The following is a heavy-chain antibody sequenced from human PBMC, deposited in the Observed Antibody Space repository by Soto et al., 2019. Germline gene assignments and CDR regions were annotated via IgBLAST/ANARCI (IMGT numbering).Heavy chain of an antibody. D-gene: IGHD4-17*01. Sequence: PGGSLRLSCAASGFTFSSYGMHWVRQAPGKGLEWVAVISYDGSNKYYADSVKGRFTISRDNAKNTLYLQMNSLRAEDTAVYYCARDRWTDYGDYAAWFDPWGLGTLVTVSS. CDR1: GFTFSSYG. V-gene: IGHV3-30*03. CDR3: ARDRWTDYGDYAAWFDP. J-gene: IGHJ5*02. CDR2: ISYDGSNK.